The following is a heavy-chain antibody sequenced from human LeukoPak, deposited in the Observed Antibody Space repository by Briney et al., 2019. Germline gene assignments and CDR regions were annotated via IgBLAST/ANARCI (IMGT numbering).Heavy chain of an antibody. CDR3: VTDGDKWNDFEY. CDR2: ISKDGNEI. D-gene: IGHD1-1*01. Sequence: GGSLRLSCAASGLSLSNFWMHWVRQAPGKGLEWVAIISKDGNEIKYVDSVKGRFTLSRDNAKNSVYLQMNSLGTEDTALYYCVTDGDKWNDFEYWGQGTLVTVSS. J-gene: IGHJ4*02. CDR1: GLSLSNFW. V-gene: IGHV3-7*01.